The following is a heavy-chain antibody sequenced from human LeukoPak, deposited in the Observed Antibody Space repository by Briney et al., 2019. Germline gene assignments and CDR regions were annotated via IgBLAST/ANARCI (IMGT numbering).Heavy chain of an antibody. D-gene: IGHD3-22*01. CDR2: ISSSSYI. Sequence: GGSLRLSCAASGFTFSSYSMNWVRQAPGKGLEWVSSISSSSYIYYADSVKGRFTISRDNAKNSLYLQMNSLRAEDTAVYYCARDPEGYYDSSGYIYYYYMDVWGKGTTVTVSS. J-gene: IGHJ6*03. V-gene: IGHV3-21*01. CDR1: GFTFSSYS. CDR3: ARDPEGYYDSSGYIYYYYMDV.